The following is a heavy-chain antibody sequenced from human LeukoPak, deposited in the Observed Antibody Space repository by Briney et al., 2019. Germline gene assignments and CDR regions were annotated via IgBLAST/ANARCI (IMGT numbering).Heavy chain of an antibody. Sequence: GGSLRLSCAASGFTFSSYSMNWVRQAPGKGLEWVSSISSGSDHIYYADSVKGRFPISRDNAKNSLFLQMNSLRAEDTAVYYCARRPFYDILTGSTVDYWGQGTLVTASS. J-gene: IGHJ4*02. CDR1: GFTFSSYS. D-gene: IGHD3-9*01. CDR2: ISSGSDHI. CDR3: ARRPFYDILTGSTVDY. V-gene: IGHV3-21*01.